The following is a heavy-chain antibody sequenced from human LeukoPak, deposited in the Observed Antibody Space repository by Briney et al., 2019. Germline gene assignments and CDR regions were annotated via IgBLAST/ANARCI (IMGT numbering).Heavy chain of an antibody. CDR3: ARGRGNYDSSGFDY. J-gene: IGHJ4*02. CDR1: GYTLTGYY. CDR2: INPNSGGT. V-gene: IGHV1-2*02. D-gene: IGHD3-22*01. Sequence: ASVKVSCKASGYTLTGYYMNWVRQAPGQGLEWMGWINPNSGGTNYAQKFQGRVTMTRDTSISTAYMELSRLRSDDTAVYYCARGRGNYDSSGFDYWGQGTLVTVSS.